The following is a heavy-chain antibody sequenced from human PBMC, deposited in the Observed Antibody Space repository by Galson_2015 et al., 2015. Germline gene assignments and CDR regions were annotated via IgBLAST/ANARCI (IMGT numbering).Heavy chain of an antibody. CDR2: INSDGSST. D-gene: IGHD3-16*01. J-gene: IGHJ4*02. CDR3: ARSSGGSSWYYFDY. CDR1: GFTFSSYW. Sequence: SLRLSCAASGFTFSSYWMHWVRQAPGKGLVWVSRINSDGSSTSYADSVKGRFTISRDNAKNTLYLQMNGLRAEDTAVYYCARSSGGSSWYYFDYWGQGTLVTVSS. V-gene: IGHV3-74*01.